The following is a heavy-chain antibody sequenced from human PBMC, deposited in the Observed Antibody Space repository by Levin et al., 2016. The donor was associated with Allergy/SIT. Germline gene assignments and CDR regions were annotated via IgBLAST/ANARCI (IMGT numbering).Heavy chain of an antibody. J-gene: IGHJ4*02. Sequence: WVRQAPGQGLEWMGWINPNSGGTNYAQKFQGRVTMTRDTSISTAYMELSRLRSDDTAVYYCAKSYYYGSEINYWGQGTLVTVSS. D-gene: IGHD3-10*01. V-gene: IGHV1-2*02. CDR3: AKSYYYGSEINY. CDR2: INPNSGGT.